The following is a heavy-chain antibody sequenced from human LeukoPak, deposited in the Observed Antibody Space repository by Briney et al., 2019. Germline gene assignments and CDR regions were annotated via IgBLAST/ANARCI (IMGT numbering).Heavy chain of an antibody. D-gene: IGHD2-2*02. CDR3: ATIPPQYCSSTSCYIWSDY. J-gene: IGHJ4*02. CDR1: GYTLTELS. CDR2: FDPEDGET. V-gene: IGHV1-24*01. Sequence: ASVKVSCKVSGYTLTELSIHWVRQAPGKGPEWMGGFDPEDGETIYAQKFQGRVTMTEDTSTDTAYMELSSLRSEDTAVYYCATIPPQYCSSTSCYIWSDYWGQGTLVTVSS.